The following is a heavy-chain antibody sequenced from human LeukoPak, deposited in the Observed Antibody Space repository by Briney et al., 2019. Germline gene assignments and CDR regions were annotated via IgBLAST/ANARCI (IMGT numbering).Heavy chain of an antibody. CDR2: IYHSGST. D-gene: IGHD4-17*01. V-gene: IGHV4-31*03. CDR1: GASITSGGNY. CDR3: AREGSWGSRDYGDRQSALGNYFDY. J-gene: IGHJ4*02. Sequence: PSETLSLTCTVSGASITSGGNYWSWIRQHPGKGLEWIGYIYHSGSTYYNPSLKSRVTISVDRSKNQFSLKLSSVTAADTAVYYCAREGSWGSRDYGDRQSALGNYFDYWGQGTLVTVSS.